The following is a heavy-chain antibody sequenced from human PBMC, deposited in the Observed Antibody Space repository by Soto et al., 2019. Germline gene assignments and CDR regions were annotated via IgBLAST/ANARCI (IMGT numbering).Heavy chain of an antibody. CDR2: MNPNSGNT. V-gene: IGHV1-8*01. CDR3: AREAARRAFDY. J-gene: IGHJ4*02. D-gene: IGHD6-6*01. Sequence: GASVKVSCKASGYSFTSYDIHWVRQATGQGLEWMGWMNPNSGNTGYAQKFQGRVTMTRNTSISTAYMELSSLRSEDTAVYYCAREAARRAFDYWGQGTLVTVSS. CDR1: GYSFTSYD.